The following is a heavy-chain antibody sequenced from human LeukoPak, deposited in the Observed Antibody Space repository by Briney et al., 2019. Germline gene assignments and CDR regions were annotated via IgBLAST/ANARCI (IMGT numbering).Heavy chain of an antibody. CDR2: INHSGST. CDR1: GGSFSGYY. V-gene: IGHV4-34*01. CDR3: ARETGSGSYSPDAFDI. Sequence: SETLSLTCAVYGGSFSGYYWSWIRQPPGKGLEWIGEINHSGSTNYNPSLKSRVTISVDTSKNQFSLKLSSVTAADTAVYYCARETGSGSYSPDAFDIWGQGTMVTVSS. D-gene: IGHD3-10*01. J-gene: IGHJ3*02.